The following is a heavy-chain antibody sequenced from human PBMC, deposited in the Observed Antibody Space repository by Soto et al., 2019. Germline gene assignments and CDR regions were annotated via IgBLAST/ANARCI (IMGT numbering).Heavy chain of an antibody. CDR1: GGSVSSGNYY. V-gene: IGHV4-61*01. CDR2: IYYSGST. Sequence: QVQLQESGPGLVKPSETLSLTCTVSGGSVSSGNYYWSWIRQPPGKGLEWIGYIYYSGSTNFNPPLKSRVTISVDTSKNQFSLKLSSVTAADTAVYYCARGVGVVTFFDYWGQGTLVTVSS. D-gene: IGHD3-3*01. J-gene: IGHJ4*02. CDR3: ARGVGVVTFFDY.